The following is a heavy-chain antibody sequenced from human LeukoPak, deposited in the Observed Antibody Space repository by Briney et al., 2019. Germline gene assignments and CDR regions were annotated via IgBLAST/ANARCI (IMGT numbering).Heavy chain of an antibody. D-gene: IGHD2/OR15-2a*01. V-gene: IGHV4-30-4*01. CDR1: GGSISSGDYY. Sequence: SETLSLTCTVSGGSISSGDYYWSWIRQPPGKGLEWIGYIYYSGSTYYNPSLKSRVTISVDTSKNQFSLKLSSVTAADTAVYYCARGDRDFYHMDVWGKGTTVTVSS. CDR2: IYYSGST. CDR3: ARGDRDFYHMDV. J-gene: IGHJ6*03.